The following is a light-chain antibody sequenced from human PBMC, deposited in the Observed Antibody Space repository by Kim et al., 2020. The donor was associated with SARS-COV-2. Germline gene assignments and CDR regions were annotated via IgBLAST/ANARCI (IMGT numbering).Light chain of an antibody. CDR3: NSRDSSGNHPYVV. V-gene: IGLV3-19*01. Sequence: GQTVRITCQGDILRSYYASWYQQKPGQAPVLVIYGKNNRPSGIPDRFSGSSSGNTASLTITGAQAEDEADYYCNSRDSSGNHPYVVFGGGTKLTVL. CDR1: ILRSYY. J-gene: IGLJ2*01. CDR2: GKN.